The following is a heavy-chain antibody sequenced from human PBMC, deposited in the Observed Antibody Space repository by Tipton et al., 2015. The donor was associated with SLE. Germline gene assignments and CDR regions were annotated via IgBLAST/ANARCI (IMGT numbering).Heavy chain of an antibody. V-gene: IGHV4-61*10. Sequence: TLSLTCTVSGGSISSGSYYWSWIRQPAGKGLEWIGYIYYSGSTNYNPSLKSRVTISVDTSKNQFSLKLSSVTAADTAVYYCARDKQWLVWGAFDIWGQGTMVTVSS. D-gene: IGHD6-19*01. J-gene: IGHJ3*02. CDR3: ARDKQWLVWGAFDI. CDR1: GGSISSGSYY. CDR2: IYYSGST.